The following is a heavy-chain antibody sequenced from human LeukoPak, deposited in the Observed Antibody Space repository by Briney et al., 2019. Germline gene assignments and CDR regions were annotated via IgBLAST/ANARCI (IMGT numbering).Heavy chain of an antibody. J-gene: IGHJ4*02. CDR3: VRDGDDFNFDY. D-gene: IGHD5-24*01. CDR1: GFTFRSYA. V-gene: IGHV3-74*01. Sequence: GGSLRLSCAVSGFTFRSYAMSWVRQAPGKGLEWVSRVIRDGSFTNYADSVKGRFTISRDNAKNTLYLQMSSLRAEDTAVYFCVRDGDDFNFDYWGQGTLVTVSS. CDR2: VIRDGSFT.